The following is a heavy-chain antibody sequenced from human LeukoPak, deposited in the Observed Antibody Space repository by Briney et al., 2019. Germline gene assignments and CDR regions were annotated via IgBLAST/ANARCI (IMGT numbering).Heavy chain of an antibody. CDR1: GFTFSNYS. Sequence: GGSLRLSCATSGFTFSNYSMNWVRQAPGKGLEWVSYISSSSSNIFYADSVKGRFTISRDNTKNSLYLQMNSLRAEDTAVYYCARGGSSGSMIYWGQGTLVTVSS. V-gene: IGHV3-48*04. D-gene: IGHD3-22*01. CDR2: ISSSSSNI. CDR3: ARGGSSGSMIY. J-gene: IGHJ4*02.